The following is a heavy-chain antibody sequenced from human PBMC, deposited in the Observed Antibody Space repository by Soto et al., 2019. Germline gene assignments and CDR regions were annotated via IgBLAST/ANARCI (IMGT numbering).Heavy chain of an antibody. CDR1: GFIFSGSA. CDR2: IRSKSNSYAT. CDR3: TRGYGDYVRDY. V-gene: IGHV3-73*01. J-gene: IGHJ4*02. D-gene: IGHD4-17*01. Sequence: GGSLRLSCAVSGFIFSGSAMHWVRQASGKGLEWVGRIRSKSNSYATAYAASVKGRFTISRDDSKNTAYLQMNSLKTEDTAVYYCTRGYGDYVRDYWGQGTLVTVSS.